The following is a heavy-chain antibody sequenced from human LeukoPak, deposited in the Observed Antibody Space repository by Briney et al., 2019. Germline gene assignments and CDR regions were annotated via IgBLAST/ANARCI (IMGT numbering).Heavy chain of an antibody. CDR1: GFTFSNSG. Sequence: GGSLRLSCAASGFTFSNSGMSWVRQAPGKGLEWVSGIGGSTYYRDSVKGRFTISRDNSKNTLYLQMNSLRVEDTAVYYCAISSGSCDYWGQGTLVTVSS. CDR2: IGGST. J-gene: IGHJ4*02. CDR3: AISSGSCDY. V-gene: IGHV3-23*01. D-gene: IGHD1-26*01.